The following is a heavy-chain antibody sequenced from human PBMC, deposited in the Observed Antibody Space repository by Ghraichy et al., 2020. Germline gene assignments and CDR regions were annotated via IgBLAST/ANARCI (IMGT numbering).Heavy chain of an antibody. CDR1: GGSISSSNYY. D-gene: IGHD2-21*01. CDR2: IYYSGST. V-gene: IGHV4-39*01. CDR3: ARHVVIISAEAPYYYGLDL. Sequence: SETLSLTCTVSGGSISSSNYYWGWIRQPPGQGLEWIGNIYYSGSTYYNPSLKSRVTMPVDTSKNQFSLKLSSVTAADTAVYYCARHVVIISAEAPYYYGLDLWGQGTTVTVS. J-gene: IGHJ6*02.